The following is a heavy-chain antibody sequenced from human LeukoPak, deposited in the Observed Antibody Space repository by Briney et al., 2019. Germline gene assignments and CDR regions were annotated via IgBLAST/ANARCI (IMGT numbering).Heavy chain of an antibody. J-gene: IGHJ6*02. D-gene: IGHD6-19*01. CDR2: ISGSGGST. CDR3: AKCSGPDYYYGMDV. Sequence: GGSLRLSCAASGFTFDDYAMHWVRQAPGKGLEWVSAISGSGGSTYYADSVKGRFTISRDNSKNTLYLQMNSLRAEDTAVYYCAKCSGPDYYYGMDVWGQGTTVTVSS. V-gene: IGHV3-23*01. CDR1: GFTFDDYA.